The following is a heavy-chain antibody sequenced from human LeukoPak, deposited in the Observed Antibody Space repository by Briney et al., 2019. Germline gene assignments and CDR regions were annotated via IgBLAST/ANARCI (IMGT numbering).Heavy chain of an antibody. CDR3: ARHRYGSGSYLHYGMDV. D-gene: IGHD3-10*01. Sequence: SETLSLTCTVSGGSISSYYWSWIRQPPGKGLEWIGYIYYSGSTNYNPSLKSRVTISVDTSKNQFSLKLSSVTAADTAVYYCARHRYGSGSYLHYGMDVWGQGTTVTVSS. CDR2: IYYSGST. V-gene: IGHV4-59*08. J-gene: IGHJ6*02. CDR1: GGSISSYY.